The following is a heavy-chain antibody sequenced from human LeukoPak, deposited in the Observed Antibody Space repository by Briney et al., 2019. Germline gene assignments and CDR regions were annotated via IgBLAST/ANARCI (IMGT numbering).Heavy chain of an antibody. CDR1: GGSISSSSYY. CDR2: IYYSGST. J-gene: IGHJ4*02. V-gene: IGHV4-39*07. D-gene: IGHD1-14*01. Sequence: SETLSLTCTVSGGSISSSSYYWGWIRQPPGKGLEWIGSIYYSGSTYYNPSLKSRVTISVDTSKNQFSLKLSSVTAADTAVYYCAREEVSRSFDYWGQGTLVTVSS. CDR3: AREEVSRSFDY.